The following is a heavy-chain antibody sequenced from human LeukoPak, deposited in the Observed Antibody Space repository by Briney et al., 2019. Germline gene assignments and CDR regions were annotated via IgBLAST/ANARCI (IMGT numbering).Heavy chain of an antibody. J-gene: IGHJ4*02. Sequence: GGSLRLSCAASGFTFSSYGMHWVRQAPGKGLEWVAVISYDGSNKYYADSVKGRFTISRDNSKNTLFLQMNNLRAEDTALYYCAREGSGRTFNFDYWGQGTLVTVSS. V-gene: IGHV3-30*03. CDR1: GFTFSSYG. D-gene: IGHD3-10*01. CDR2: ISYDGSNK. CDR3: AREGSGRTFNFDY.